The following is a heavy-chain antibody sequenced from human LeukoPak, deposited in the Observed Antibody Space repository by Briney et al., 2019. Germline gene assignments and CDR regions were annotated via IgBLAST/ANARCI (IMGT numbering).Heavy chain of an antibody. CDR2: LSGSGGGT. V-gene: IGHV3-23*01. D-gene: IGHD3-10*01. CDR3: AKRGVVIRVFLVGFHKEAYYFDS. CDR1: GITLSNYG. Sequence: GGSLSLSCAVSGITLSNYGMSWLRQAPGKGLEWVAGLSGSGGGTNYADSVQGRFTISRDNPKNTLYLQMNSLRAEDTVVYFCAKRGVVIRVFLVGFHKEAYYFDSWGQGALVTVSS. J-gene: IGHJ4*02.